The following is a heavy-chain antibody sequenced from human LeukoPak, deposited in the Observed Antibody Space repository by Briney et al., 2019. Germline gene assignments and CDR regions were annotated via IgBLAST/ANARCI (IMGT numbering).Heavy chain of an antibody. D-gene: IGHD5-18*01. CDR2: ISHHGANK. CDR1: GFTFSSYS. J-gene: IGHJ3*02. CDR3: AKDFGIQLWSTRGAFDI. V-gene: IGHV3-30*18. Sequence: PGGSLRLSCAASGFTFSSYSMNWVRQAPGKGLEWVAVISHHGANKFYADSVKGRFTISRDNSNNMVYLQMSGLRAEDTAVYYCAKDFGIQLWSTRGAFDIWGQGTMVTVSS.